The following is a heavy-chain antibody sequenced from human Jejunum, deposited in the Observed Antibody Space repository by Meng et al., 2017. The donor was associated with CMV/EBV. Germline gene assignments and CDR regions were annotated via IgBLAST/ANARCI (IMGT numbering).Heavy chain of an antibody. D-gene: IGHD6-25*01. CDR1: GGSITDYY. CDR2: FYYTGST. V-gene: IGHV4-4*07. J-gene: IGHJ4*02. CDR3: ARAAVDTGDFDL. Sequence: QVQLQESGPGLVKPSETLSLTCTVSGGSITDYYWSWIRQPAGKRLEWIGRFYYTGSTNYSPSLENRVTMSLDTSKNRFSLNLSSVTAADTAVYYCARAAVDTGDFDLWGLGILVTVSS.